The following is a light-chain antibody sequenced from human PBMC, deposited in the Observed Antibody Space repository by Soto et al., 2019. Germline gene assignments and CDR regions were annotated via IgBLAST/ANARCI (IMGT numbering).Light chain of an antibody. Sequence: QSALTQPPSVPGSPGQSVTISCTGTSSDVGSYNRVSWYQQPPGTAPKLMIYEVSNRPSGVPDRFSGSKSGNTASLTISGLQAEDEADYYCSSFTTTSTWVFGGGTKLTV. CDR3: SSFTTTSTWV. CDR2: EVS. J-gene: IGLJ3*02. V-gene: IGLV2-18*02. CDR1: SSDVGSYNR.